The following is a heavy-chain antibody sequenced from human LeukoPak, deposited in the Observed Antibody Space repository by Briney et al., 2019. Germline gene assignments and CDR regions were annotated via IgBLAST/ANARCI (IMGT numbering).Heavy chain of an antibody. D-gene: IGHD1-26*01. V-gene: IGHV3-30*02. J-gene: IGHJ4*02. Sequence: PGGSLRLSCAASGFTFSNYGMHWVRQAPGRGLEWVAFVLYDGSKKYYADSVKGRFTISRDNSKNTLYLQMNSLRAEDTAVYYCAKKEALVGATYFDHWGQGTLVTVS. CDR1: GFTFSNYG. CDR3: AKKEALVGATYFDH. CDR2: VLYDGSKK.